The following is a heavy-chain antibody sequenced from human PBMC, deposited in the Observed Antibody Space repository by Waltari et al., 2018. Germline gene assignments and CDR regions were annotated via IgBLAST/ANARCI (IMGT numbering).Heavy chain of an antibody. CDR1: GDSMNNYY. CDR3: AGSGGNGDYDR. CDR2: IYYSGRT. V-gene: IGHV4-59*01. Sequence: QVQLQESGPGLVKPSETLSLTCTVSGDSMNNYYWTWIRQSPGKGLEWIGYIYYSGRTNYNPSLGSRVTISRKPSKNQFALKLSSVTAADTAVYYCAGSGGNGDYDRWGQGTQVTVSS. D-gene: IGHD4-17*01. J-gene: IGHJ5*02.